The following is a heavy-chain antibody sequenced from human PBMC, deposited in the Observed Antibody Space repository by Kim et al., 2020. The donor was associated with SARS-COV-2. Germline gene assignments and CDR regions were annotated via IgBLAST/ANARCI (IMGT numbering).Heavy chain of an antibody. CDR3: ASSTEPMTGYCSGGSCYSPYYFDY. J-gene: IGHJ4*02. CDR1: GGSISSGGYY. V-gene: IGHV4-31*03. Sequence: SETLSLTCTVSGGSISSGGYYWSWIRQHPGKGLEWIGYIYYSGSTYYNPSLKSRVTISVDTSKNQFSLKLSSVTAADTAVYYCASSTEPMTGYCSGGSCYSPYYFDYWGQRTLVTVSS. D-gene: IGHD2-15*01. CDR2: IYYSGST.